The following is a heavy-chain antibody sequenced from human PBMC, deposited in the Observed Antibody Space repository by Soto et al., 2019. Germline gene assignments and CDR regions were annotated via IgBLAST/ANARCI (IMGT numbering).Heavy chain of an antibody. CDR2: IYHSGST. CDR1: GGSISSGGYS. V-gene: IGHV4-30-2*01. D-gene: IGHD5-12*01. J-gene: IGHJ4*02. CDR3: ARVQYSGIDY. Sequence: PSETLSLTCAVSGGSISSGGYSWSWIRQPPGKGLEWIGYIYHSGSTYYNPSLKSRVTISVDTSKNQFSLKLSSVTAADTAVYYCARVQYSGIDYWGQGTLVTVSS.